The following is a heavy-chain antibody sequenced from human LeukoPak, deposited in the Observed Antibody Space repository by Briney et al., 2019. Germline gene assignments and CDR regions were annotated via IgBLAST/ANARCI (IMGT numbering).Heavy chain of an antibody. D-gene: IGHD4-17*01. CDR3: ARGHFLDYGDYWVAFDI. CDR1: GGSISSYY. V-gene: IGHV4-4*09. J-gene: IGHJ3*02. Sequence: SETLSLTCTVSGGSISSYYWSWIRQPPGKGLEWIGYIYTSGSTNYNPSLRSRVTISVDTSKNHFSLRLSSVTAADTAVYFCARGHFLDYGDYWVAFDIWGQGTMVTVSS. CDR2: IYTSGST.